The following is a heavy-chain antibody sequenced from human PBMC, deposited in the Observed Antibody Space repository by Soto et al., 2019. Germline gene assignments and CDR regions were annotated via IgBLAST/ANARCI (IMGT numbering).Heavy chain of an antibody. V-gene: IGHV3-7*03. CDR1: GFTFSSYW. D-gene: IGHD2-15*01. J-gene: IGHJ4*02. Sequence: EVQLVESGGGLVQPGGSLRLSCAASGFTFSSYWMSWVRQAPGKGLEWVANIKQDGSEKYYVDSVKGRFTISRDNAKNSLYLQINSLRAEDTAVYYCARAGYCSGGSCLDFDYWGQGTLVTVSS. CDR3: ARAGYCSGGSCLDFDY. CDR2: IKQDGSEK.